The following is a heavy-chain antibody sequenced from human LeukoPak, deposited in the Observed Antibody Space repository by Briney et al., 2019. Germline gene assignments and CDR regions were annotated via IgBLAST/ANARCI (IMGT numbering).Heavy chain of an antibody. CDR1: GFTFSRSW. V-gene: IGHV3-7*01. J-gene: IGHJ4*02. CDR3: AKSLDY. Sequence: PGGSLRLSCVASGFTFSRSWMDWVCQAPGKGLEWVANIKGDGSETHYVDSAKGRFTISRDNAKNYLYLQIDRVRVEDTAIYYCAKSLDYWGQGALLTVSS. CDR2: IKGDGSET.